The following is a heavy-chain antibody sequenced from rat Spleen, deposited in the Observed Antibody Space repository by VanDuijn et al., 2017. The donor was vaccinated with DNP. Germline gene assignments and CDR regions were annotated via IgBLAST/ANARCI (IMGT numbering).Heavy chain of an antibody. CDR1: GFTFSDYN. D-gene: IGHD1-1*01. J-gene: IGHJ2*01. Sequence: EVQLVESGGGLLQPGRSLKLSCAASGFTFSDYNMAWVRQAPKKGLEWVSTIIYDGSRTYYRDSVKGRFTISRDNAKNTQYLQMDSLRSEDTATYYCASYYYYSGGEFAYWGQGVMVTVSS. V-gene: IGHV5S10*01. CDR2: IIYDGSRT. CDR3: ASYYYYSGGEFAY.